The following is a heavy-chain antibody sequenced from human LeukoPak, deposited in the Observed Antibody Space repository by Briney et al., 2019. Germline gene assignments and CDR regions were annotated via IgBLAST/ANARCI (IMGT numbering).Heavy chain of an antibody. CDR2: IYYSGST. CDR1: GGSISSYY. Sequence: PSETLSLTCTDSGGSISSYYWSWIRQPPGKGLGWIGYIYYSGSTNYNPSLKSRVTLSVDTSKNQFSLKLSSVTAADTAVYYCAREGTLIAAGGFDYWGQGTLVTVSS. V-gene: IGHV4-59*01. J-gene: IGHJ4*02. D-gene: IGHD6-13*01. CDR3: AREGTLIAAGGFDY.